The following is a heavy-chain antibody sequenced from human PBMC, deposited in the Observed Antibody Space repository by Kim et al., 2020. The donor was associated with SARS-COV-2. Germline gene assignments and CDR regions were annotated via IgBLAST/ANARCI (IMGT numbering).Heavy chain of an antibody. D-gene: IGHD2-15*01. V-gene: IGHV4-39*01. CDR3: ARPGYCSDGTCYPFDF. J-gene: IGHJ4*02. Sequence: SLKGRVTISVDTSKNRFSLKLSSVTAADTAVYYCARPGYCSDGTCYPFDFWGQGTLVTVSS.